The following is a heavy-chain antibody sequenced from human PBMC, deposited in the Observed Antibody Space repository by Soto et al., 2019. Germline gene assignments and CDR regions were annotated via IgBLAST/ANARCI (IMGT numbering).Heavy chain of an antibody. CDR3: AIDRVIAAAGTYYYYYMDV. J-gene: IGHJ6*03. V-gene: IGHV1-69*08. Sequence: QVQLVQSGAEVKKPGSSVKVSCKASGGTFSSYTISWVRQAPGQGLEWMGRIIPILGIANYAQKFQGRVTITADKSTSTAYMELSSLRSEDTAVYYCAIDRVIAAAGTYYYYYMDVWGKGTTVTVSS. CDR2: IIPILGIA. CDR1: GGTFSSYT. D-gene: IGHD6-13*01.